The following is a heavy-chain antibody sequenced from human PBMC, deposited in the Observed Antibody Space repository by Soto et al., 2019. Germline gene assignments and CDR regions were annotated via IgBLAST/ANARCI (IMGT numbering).Heavy chain of an antibody. CDR3: ARDRGYDAHDYYYNAMDV. J-gene: IGHJ6*02. D-gene: IGHD2-15*01. CDR2: IRGFSPYT. V-gene: IGHV3-21*01. CDR1: GFTFRTYT. Sequence: GSLRLSCVASGFTFRTYTMNWVRQAPGMGLEWVSGIRGFSPYTFYAESVKGRFTISRDNAKNSLYLQMNSLGVEDTAVYYCARDRGYDAHDYYYNAMDVWGQGTTVTVSS.